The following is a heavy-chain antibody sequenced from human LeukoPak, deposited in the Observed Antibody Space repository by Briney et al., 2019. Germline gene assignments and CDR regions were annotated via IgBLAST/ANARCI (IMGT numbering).Heavy chain of an antibody. D-gene: IGHD3-10*01. CDR1: GFTFSSYP. V-gene: IGHV3-23*01. Sequence: GGSLRLSCAASGFTFSSYPMSWLRQAPGKALEWFSAISGSGGSTYYADSVKGRFTISRDNSKNTLYLQMNSLRAEDTAVYYCAKAEVAPHRFGELLSSFDYWGQGTLVTVSS. CDR2: ISGSGGST. J-gene: IGHJ4*02. CDR3: AKAEVAPHRFGELLSSFDY.